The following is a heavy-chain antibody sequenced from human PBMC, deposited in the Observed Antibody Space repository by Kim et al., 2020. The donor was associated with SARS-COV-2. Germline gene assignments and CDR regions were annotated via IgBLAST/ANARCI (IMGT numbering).Heavy chain of an antibody. CDR1: GGSISSSSYY. CDR3: ARTRSSSWYQLTDYSYGMDV. CDR2: IYYSGST. V-gene: IGHV4-39*01. D-gene: IGHD6-13*01. J-gene: IGHJ6*02. Sequence: SETLSLTCTVSGGSISSSSYYWGWIRQPPGKGLEWIGSIYYSGSTYYNPSLKSRVTISVDTSKNQCSLKLISVTAADTAVYYCARTRSSSWYQLTDYSYGMDVWGQGTTVTVSS.